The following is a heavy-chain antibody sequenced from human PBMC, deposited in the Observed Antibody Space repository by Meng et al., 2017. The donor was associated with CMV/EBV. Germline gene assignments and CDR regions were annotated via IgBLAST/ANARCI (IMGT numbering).Heavy chain of an antibody. Sequence: GGSLRLSCAASGFTFSSYEMNWVRQAPGKGLEWVSYISSSGSTIYYADSVKGRFTISRDNSKNTLYLQMNSLRAEDTAVYYCAKDAAARRSYYYYGMDVWGQGTTVTVSS. J-gene: IGHJ6*02. CDR1: GFTFSSYE. D-gene: IGHD6-6*01. V-gene: IGHV3-48*03. CDR3: AKDAAARRSYYYYGMDV. CDR2: ISSSGSTI.